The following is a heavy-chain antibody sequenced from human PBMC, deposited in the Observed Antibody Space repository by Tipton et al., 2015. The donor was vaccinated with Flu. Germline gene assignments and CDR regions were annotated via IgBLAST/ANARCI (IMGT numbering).Heavy chain of an antibody. Sequence: TLSLTCAVYGGSFSGYYWSWIRQPPGKGLEWIGEINHSGSTNYNPSLKSRVTISVDTSKSQFSLKLSSVTAADTAVYYCARGPPMILYYYYYYGMDVWGQGTTVTVSS. CDR3: ARGPPMILYYYYYYGMDV. D-gene: IGHD3-22*01. V-gene: IGHV4-34*01. CDR1: GGSFSGYY. J-gene: IGHJ6*02. CDR2: INHSGST.